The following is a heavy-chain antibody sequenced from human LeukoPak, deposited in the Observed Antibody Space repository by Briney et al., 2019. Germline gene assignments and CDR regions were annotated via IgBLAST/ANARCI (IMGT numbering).Heavy chain of an antibody. CDR1: GFTFSSYS. CDR3: ARDRWYYDSSGYDAFDI. V-gene: IGHV3-48*01. D-gene: IGHD3-22*01. Sequence: GGSLRLSCAASGFTFSSYSMNWVRQAPGKGLEWVSYISSSSSTIYYADSVKGRFTISRDNAKNSLYLQMNSLRAEDTAVYYCARDRWYYDSSGYDAFDIWGQGTMVTVSS. J-gene: IGHJ3*02. CDR2: ISSSSSTI.